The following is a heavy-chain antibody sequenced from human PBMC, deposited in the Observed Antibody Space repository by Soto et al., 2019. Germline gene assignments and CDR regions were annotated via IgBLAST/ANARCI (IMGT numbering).Heavy chain of an antibody. V-gene: IGHV3-7*03. Sequence: GGSLRLSCAASGFTFSSYWMSWVRQAPGKGLEWVANIKQDGSEKYYVDSVKGRFTISRDNAKNSLYLQMNSLRAEDTAVYYCARFIAAAVPYNWFDPLGQGTLVTVPQ. CDR1: GFTFSSYW. CDR3: ARFIAAAVPYNWFDP. D-gene: IGHD6-13*01. J-gene: IGHJ5*02. CDR2: IKQDGSEK.